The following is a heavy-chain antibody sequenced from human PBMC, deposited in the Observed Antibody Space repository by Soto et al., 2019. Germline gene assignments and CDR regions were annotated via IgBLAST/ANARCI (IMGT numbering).Heavy chain of an antibody. Sequence: ASVKVSCKASGYTFTNCYMNWVRQAPGQGLEWMGIIYPSGGSTRNAQKFQGRVTMTRDTSTSTVYMELSSLRSEDTAVYYCARDFSGPMDYWGRGTLVTVSS. CDR1: GYTFTNCY. V-gene: IGHV1-46*01. CDR3: ARDFSGPMDY. D-gene: IGHD3-10*01. CDR2: IYPSGGST. J-gene: IGHJ4*02.